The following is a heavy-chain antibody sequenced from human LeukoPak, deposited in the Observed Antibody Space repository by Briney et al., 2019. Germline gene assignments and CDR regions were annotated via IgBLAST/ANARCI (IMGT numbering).Heavy chain of an antibody. CDR2: IYYSGST. J-gene: IGHJ6*02. CDR1: GGSISSYY. CDR3: ARDAFGYDGITMVRGYYGMDV. Sequence: SETLSLTCTVSGGSISSYYWSWIRQPPGKGLEWVGYIYYSGSTYYNPSLKSRVTISVDTSKNQFSLKLSSVTAADTAVYYCARDAFGYDGITMVRGYYGMDVWGQGTTVTVSS. V-gene: IGHV4-59*01. D-gene: IGHD3-10*01.